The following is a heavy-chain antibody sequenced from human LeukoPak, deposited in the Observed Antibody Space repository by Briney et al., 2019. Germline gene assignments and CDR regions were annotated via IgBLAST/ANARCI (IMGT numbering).Heavy chain of an antibody. D-gene: IGHD3-3*01. CDR1: GDSISSTSHY. J-gene: IGHJ4*02. Sequence: SETLSLTCTVSGDSISSTSHYWDWIRQPPGKGPEWIGNIYFSGSTYYSPSLKSRVAITVDRSNNQFSLKLSSVTAADTAVYYCARGWSGSKDFDYWGQGTLVTVSS. CDR3: ARGWSGSKDFDY. V-gene: IGHV4-39*01. CDR2: IYFSGST.